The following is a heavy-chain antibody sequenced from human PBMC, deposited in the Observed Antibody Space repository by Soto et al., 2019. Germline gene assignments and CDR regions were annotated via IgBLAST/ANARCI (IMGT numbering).Heavy chain of an antibody. J-gene: IGHJ4*02. CDR2: ISHDGSNK. D-gene: IGHD2-8*01. CDR3: ARDPDARAWSYPGY. CDR1: EFTFSSYG. Sequence: QVQLVESGGGVGQPGRSLRLSCAASEFTFSSYGMHWVRQAPGTGLEWVALISHDGSNKYYADSVKGRFTISRDNSLNALYLNMSSPRAEDTAVYYCARDPDARAWSYPGYWGQGTLVTVSS. V-gene: IGHV3-30*03.